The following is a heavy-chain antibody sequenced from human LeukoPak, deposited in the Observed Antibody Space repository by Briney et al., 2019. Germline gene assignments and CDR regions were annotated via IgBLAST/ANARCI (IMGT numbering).Heavy chain of an antibody. CDR2: IYTSGST. Sequence: PSETLSLTCTVSGGSISSGSYYWSWIRQPAGKGLEWIGRIYTSGSTNYSPSLKSRVTISVDTSKNQFSLKLSSVTAADTAVYYCARGCGDSSSYYDEYWFDPWGQGTLVTVSS. CDR1: GGSISSGSYY. J-gene: IGHJ5*02. V-gene: IGHV4-61*02. CDR3: ARGCGDSSSYYDEYWFDP. D-gene: IGHD3-22*01.